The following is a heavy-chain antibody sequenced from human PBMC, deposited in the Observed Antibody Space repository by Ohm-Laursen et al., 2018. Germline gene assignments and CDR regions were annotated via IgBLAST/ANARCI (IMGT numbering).Heavy chain of an antibody. CDR3: GRAVRNQLLHDP. CDR1: GYTFTSYD. Sequence: ASVKVSCKASGYTFTSYDILWGLQASGQGPEWIGWFNPVSGNSNFAQKFLGRVTATSDTSISTAYIELSGLTSDDTATYYCGRAVRNQLLHDPWGQGTLVTVTS. D-gene: IGHD1-7*01. V-gene: IGHV1-8*01. J-gene: IGHJ5*02. CDR2: FNPVSGNS.